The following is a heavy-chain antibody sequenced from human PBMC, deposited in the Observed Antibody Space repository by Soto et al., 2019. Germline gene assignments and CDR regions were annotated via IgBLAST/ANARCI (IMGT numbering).Heavy chain of an antibody. J-gene: IGHJ4*02. D-gene: IGHD6-6*01. CDR3: VRDNRYSGSFGWGGGFAY. Sequence: QVQLVESGGGVVQPGGSLRLSCATSGFTFSDSGMHWVRQAPGKGLEWVAVIWSEGSDKSYADSVEGRFTISRHNSKKTLYTQMNTPRAVDTAVYYCVRDNRYSGSFGWGGGFAYWGQGTLVTVSS. V-gene: IGHV3-33*01. CDR2: IWSEGSDK. CDR1: GFTFSDSG.